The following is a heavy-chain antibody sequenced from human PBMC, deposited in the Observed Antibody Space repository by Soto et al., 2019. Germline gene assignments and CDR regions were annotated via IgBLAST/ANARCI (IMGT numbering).Heavy chain of an antibody. V-gene: IGHV4-30-4*01. J-gene: IGHJ4*02. D-gene: IGHD3-22*01. CDR2: IYYSGNT. CDR1: GDSISSGDYY. CDR3: ARGNGYYCDY. Sequence: SETLSLTCTVSGDSISSGDYYWSWIRQPPGKGLEWIGCIYYSGNTYYNPSLKRRFSISEDTSKNQFSLQLSSVTVADTAVYYCARGNGYYCDYWGQGILVTVS.